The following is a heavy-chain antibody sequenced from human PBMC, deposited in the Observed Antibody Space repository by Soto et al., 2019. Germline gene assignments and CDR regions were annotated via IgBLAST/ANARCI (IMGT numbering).Heavy chain of an antibody. CDR3: ARETQTFDY. CDR1: GYTFTSYG. J-gene: IGHJ4*02. Sequence: ASVKVSCKASGYTFTSYGISWVRQAPGQGLEWMGWISAYNGNANYAQKFQGRVTITTDKSTSTAYMELRSLRSEDTAVYYCARETQTFDYWGQGTLVTVSS. V-gene: IGHV1-18*01. CDR2: ISAYNGNA.